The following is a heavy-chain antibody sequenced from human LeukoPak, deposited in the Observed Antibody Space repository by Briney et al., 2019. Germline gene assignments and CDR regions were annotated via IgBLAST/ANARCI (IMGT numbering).Heavy chain of an antibody. D-gene: IGHD3-3*01. CDR1: GFTFSSYG. Sequence: GGSLRLSCAAPGFTFSSYGIHWVRQAPGKGLEWVTFIQNDGSNKYYADSVKGRFTISRDNSKNTLYLQMSSLRADDTAVYYCARDRGYYSFDYWGQGTLVTVSS. J-gene: IGHJ4*02. V-gene: IGHV3-30*02. CDR3: ARDRGYYSFDY. CDR2: IQNDGSNK.